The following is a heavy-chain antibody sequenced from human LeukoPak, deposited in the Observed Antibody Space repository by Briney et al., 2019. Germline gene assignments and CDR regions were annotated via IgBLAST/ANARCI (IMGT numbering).Heavy chain of an antibody. V-gene: IGHV1-8*03. D-gene: IGHD3-22*01. J-gene: IGHJ4*02. CDR1: GYTFTSYD. CDR3: ARGFSTYYYDSSGYMSRDY. CDR2: MNPNSGST. Sequence: ASVKDSCKASGYTFTSYDINWVRQATGQGLEWMGWMNPNSGSTGYAQKFQGRVTITRNTSISTAYMELSSLRSEDTAVYYCARGFSTYYYDSSGYMSRDYWGQGTLVTVSS.